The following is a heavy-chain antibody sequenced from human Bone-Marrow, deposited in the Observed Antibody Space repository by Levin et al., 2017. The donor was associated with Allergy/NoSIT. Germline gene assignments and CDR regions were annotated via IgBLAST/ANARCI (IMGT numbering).Heavy chain of an antibody. J-gene: IGHJ3*02. Sequence: LRLSCAISGDSLFSNSVAWNWIRQSPSRGPEWLGRTYYRSRWFNDYAVSVKSRIIINPDTSKNQFSLQLNSVTPEDTAVYYCARGKYSGFDMWGQGTMVTVSS. CDR2: TYYRSRWFN. CDR3: ARGKYSGFDM. V-gene: IGHV6-1*01. CDR1: GDSLFSNSVA. D-gene: IGHD2/OR15-2a*01.